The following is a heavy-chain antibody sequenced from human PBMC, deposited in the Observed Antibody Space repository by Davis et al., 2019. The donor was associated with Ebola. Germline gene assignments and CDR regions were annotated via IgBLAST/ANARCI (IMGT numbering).Heavy chain of an antibody. CDR3: ARDRGSSGYYLGPPDY. V-gene: IGHV3-7*03. CDR2: IKQDGSEK. D-gene: IGHD3-22*01. Sequence: GGSLRLSCADSGITFSRHWMTWVRQAPGKGLEWVANIKQDGSEKYYVDSVKGRFTIPRDNAENSVYLQMNSLRAEDTAVYYCARDRGSSGYYLGPPDYWGQGTLVTVSS. J-gene: IGHJ4*02. CDR1: GITFSRHW.